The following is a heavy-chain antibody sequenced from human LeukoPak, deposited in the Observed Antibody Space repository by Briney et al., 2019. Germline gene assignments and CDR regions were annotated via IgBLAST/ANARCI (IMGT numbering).Heavy chain of an antibody. J-gene: IGHJ6*02. V-gene: IGHV3-23*01. D-gene: IGHD2-15*01. CDR2: ISGSGNRT. CDR1: GFTFSSTT. CDR3: AKNLYCGGGSCYPSALGMDV. Sequence: PGGSLRLPCVASGFTFSSTTMGWVRQAPGKGLEWVSSISGSGNRTYYADSVKGRFTISRDNSKNTLFLQMNSLRAEDTAVYYCAKNLYCGGGSCYPSALGMDVWGQGTTVTVSS.